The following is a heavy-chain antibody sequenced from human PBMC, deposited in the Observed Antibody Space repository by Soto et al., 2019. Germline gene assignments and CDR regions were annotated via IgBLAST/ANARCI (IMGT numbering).Heavy chain of an antibody. J-gene: IGHJ6*02. D-gene: IGHD4-4*01. Sequence: GGSLRLSCAASGFTFSSYWMHWVRQAPGKGLVWVSRINSDGSSTSYADSVKGRFTISRDNAKNTLYLQMNSLRAEDTAVYYCARTIEVTTRGDYYGMDVWGQGTTVTVSS. CDR2: INSDGSST. CDR1: GFTFSSYW. CDR3: ARTIEVTTRGDYYGMDV. V-gene: IGHV3-74*01.